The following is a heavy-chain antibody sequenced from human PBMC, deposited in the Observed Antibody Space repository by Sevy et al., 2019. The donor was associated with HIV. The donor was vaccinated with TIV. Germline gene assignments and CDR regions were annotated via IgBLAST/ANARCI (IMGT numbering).Heavy chain of an antibody. D-gene: IGHD6-19*01. CDR3: AGPILTYNNGWSYYDY. J-gene: IGHJ4*02. V-gene: IGHV4-39*01. Sequence: SETLSLTCTVSGASISSSGYYWGWIRQPPGKGLQWIASINYSGITFYNPSLKSRITISADTSKNQFSLDLNPVTAADTAIYYCAGPILTYNNGWSYYDYWGQGTVVTVSS. CDR1: GASISSSGYY. CDR2: INYSGIT.